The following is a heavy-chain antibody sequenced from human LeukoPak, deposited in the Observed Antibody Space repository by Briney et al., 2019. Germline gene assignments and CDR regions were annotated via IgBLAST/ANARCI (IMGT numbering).Heavy chain of an antibody. J-gene: IGHJ4*02. V-gene: IGHV3-7*01. CDR2: INQDGSQK. Sequence: AGGSLRLSCEVSGFTSSRYWTSWVRQAPGKGLEWVANINQDGSQKYYVDSVKGRFTISRDNAKNSVYLQMDSLRSEDTAVYYCARDPPIAAAAYYFDYWGQGTLVTVSS. CDR1: GFTSSRYW. CDR3: ARDPPIAAAAYYFDY. D-gene: IGHD6-13*01.